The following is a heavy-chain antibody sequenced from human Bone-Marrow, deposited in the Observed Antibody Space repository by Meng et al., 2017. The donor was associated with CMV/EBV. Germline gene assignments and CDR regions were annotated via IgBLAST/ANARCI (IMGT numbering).Heavy chain of an antibody. CDR3: AKGGYCSSTSCPFDY. Sequence: GGSLRLSCAASGFTFSSYAMSWVRQAPGKGLEWVSAISGSGGSTYYADSVKGRFTISRDSSKNTLYLQMNSLRAEDTAVYYCAKGGYCSSTSCPFDYWGQGTLVTVSS. V-gene: IGHV3-23*01. D-gene: IGHD2-2*01. CDR2: ISGSGGST. J-gene: IGHJ4*02. CDR1: GFTFSSYA.